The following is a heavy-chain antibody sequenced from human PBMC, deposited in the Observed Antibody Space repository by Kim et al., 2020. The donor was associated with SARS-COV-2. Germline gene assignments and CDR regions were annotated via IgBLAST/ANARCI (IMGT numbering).Heavy chain of an antibody. Sequence: ASVKVSCKASGYTFTSYGISWVRQAPGQGLEWMGWISAYNGNTNYAQKLQGRVTMTTDTSTSTAYMELRSLRSDDTAVYYCARVAGLDSSRNNWFDPWGQGTLVTVSS. J-gene: IGHJ5*02. D-gene: IGHD6-13*01. CDR1: GYTFTSYG. V-gene: IGHV1-18*01. CDR3: ARVAGLDSSRNNWFDP. CDR2: ISAYNGNT.